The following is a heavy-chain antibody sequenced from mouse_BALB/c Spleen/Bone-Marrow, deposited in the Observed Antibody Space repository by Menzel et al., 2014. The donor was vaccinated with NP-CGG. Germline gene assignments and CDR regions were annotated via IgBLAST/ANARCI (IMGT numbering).Heavy chain of an antibody. Sequence: EVKVVESGGGLVQPGGSLKLSCAASGFDFSRYWMSWVRRAPGKGLEWIGEVNPDSSTINYTPSPKDKFIISRDNAKNTLCLQMRKVRSEDTALYYCARQGYYGYSDYWGQGTTLTVSS. CDR2: VNPDSSTI. CDR3: ARQGYYGYSDY. V-gene: IGHV4-1*02. J-gene: IGHJ2*01. D-gene: IGHD1-2*01. CDR1: GFDFSRYW.